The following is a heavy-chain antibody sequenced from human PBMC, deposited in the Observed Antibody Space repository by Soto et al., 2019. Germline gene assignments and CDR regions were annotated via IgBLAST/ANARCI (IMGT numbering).Heavy chain of an antibody. CDR3: AKGRGFYSDNYFDP. Sequence: QVQLLESGPGLVKPSETLSLTCSVSLDSISNSYWSWIRQPAGKGLEWIGHIYSSGHANYNPSLKSRVTMSLDTSKNHFSLSLKSVAAADTAIYYCAKGRGFYSDNYFDPWGQGTQVTVSS. D-gene: IGHD3-22*01. CDR2: IYSSGHA. V-gene: IGHV4-4*07. CDR1: LDSISNSY. J-gene: IGHJ5*02.